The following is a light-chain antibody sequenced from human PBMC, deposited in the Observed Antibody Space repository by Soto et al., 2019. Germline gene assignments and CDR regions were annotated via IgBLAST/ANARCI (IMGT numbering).Light chain of an antibody. CDR3: QQYHTWPWT. CDR1: QSFSSA. Sequence: EIVMTQSPATLSVSPGERATLSCRAGQSFSSALAWYQQRPGQAPRLLTYGASPRATGIPARFSGSGSGTDFTLAISSLQSEDFAVYSCQQYHTWPWTFGQGTKVEIK. J-gene: IGKJ1*01. CDR2: GAS. V-gene: IGKV3-15*01.